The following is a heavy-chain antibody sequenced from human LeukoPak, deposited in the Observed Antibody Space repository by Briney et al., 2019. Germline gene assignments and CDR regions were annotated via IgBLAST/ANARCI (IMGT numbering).Heavy chain of an antibody. D-gene: IGHD4-23*01. CDR2: IENSGRT. J-gene: IGHJ4*02. CDR1: GGSITSDY. CDR3: ARGRYGGYFDC. V-gene: IGHV4-59*01. Sequence: SETLSLTCIVSGGSITSDYWSWIRQPPGKGLEWIGYIENSGRTEYNPSLMSQITISVDTSKIQFSLMLSPVTAADTAVYYCARGRYGGYFDCWGQGTLVTVSS.